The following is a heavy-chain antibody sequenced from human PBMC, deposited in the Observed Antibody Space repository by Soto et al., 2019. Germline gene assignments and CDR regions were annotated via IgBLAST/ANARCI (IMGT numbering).Heavy chain of an antibody. CDR1: EFAFSTYW. CDR2: INGDGITT. V-gene: IGHV3-74*01. J-gene: IGHJ6*02. CDR3: ARDKAYGLDV. Sequence: EVPLVESGGGLVQPGGSLRLSCAASEFAFSTYWMHWVRQVPGKGLVWVSRINGDGITTSYADSVKGRFTTSRDNAENILYLQMNSLRAEDTAVYYCARDKAYGLDVWGQGTTVTVSS.